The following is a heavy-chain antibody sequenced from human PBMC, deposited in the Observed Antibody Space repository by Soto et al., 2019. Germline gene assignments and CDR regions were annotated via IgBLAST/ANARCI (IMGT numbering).Heavy chain of an antibody. V-gene: IGHV3-23*01. J-gene: IGHJ4*02. CDR2: ISVSGGST. Sequence: GGSLRLSCAASGFTFSSYAMSWVRQAPGKGLAWVSGISVSGGSTYYADSVKGRFTISRDNSKNTLYLQMNSLRAEDTAVYYCASNTRYDPPDYRGQGTLVTVSS. D-gene: IGHD3-16*01. CDR3: ASNTRYDPPDY. CDR1: GFTFSSYA.